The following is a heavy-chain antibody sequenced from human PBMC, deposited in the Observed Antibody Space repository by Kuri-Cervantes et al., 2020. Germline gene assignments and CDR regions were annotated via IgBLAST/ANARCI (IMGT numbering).Heavy chain of an antibody. D-gene: IGHD2-21*02. V-gene: IGHV1-46*01. Sequence: GGSLRLSCAASGFTFSSYAMSWVRQAPGQGLEWMGIINPSGGSTSYAQKFQGRVTMTRDTSTSTVYMELSSLRSEDTAVYYCARDPCGGDCYSGDAFDIWGQGTMVTVSS. CDR2: INPSGGST. CDR1: GFTFSSYA. CDR3: ARDPCGGDCYSGDAFDI. J-gene: IGHJ3*02.